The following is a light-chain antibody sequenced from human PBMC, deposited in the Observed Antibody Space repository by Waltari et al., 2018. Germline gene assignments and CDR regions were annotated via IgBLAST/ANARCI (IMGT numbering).Light chain of an antibody. CDR2: EVY. CDR3: CSYAGSNSWV. J-gene: IGLJ3*02. V-gene: IGLV2-23*02. CDR1: SSNIGSYNL. Sequence: QSALIQPASVSGSPGQSITISCTGTSSNIGSYNLVSWYQQYPAKAPKVIIYEVYKRPSVVSNRVSGSKSGNTASLTISGLQAEDETDYYCCSYAGSNSWVFGGGTKVTVL.